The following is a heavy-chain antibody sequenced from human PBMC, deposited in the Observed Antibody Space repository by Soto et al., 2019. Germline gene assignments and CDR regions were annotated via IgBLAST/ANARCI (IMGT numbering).Heavy chain of an antibody. Sequence: GASVKVSCKASGYTFTSYYMHWVRQAPGQGLEWMGIINPSGGSTSYAQKFQGSVTMTRDTSISTAYMELSRLRSDDTAVYYCARAAPPPFSCSSTSCSIPNWFDPWGQGTLVTVSS. CDR3: ARAAPPPFSCSSTSCSIPNWFDP. J-gene: IGHJ5*02. CDR2: INPSGGST. D-gene: IGHD2-2*01. V-gene: IGHV1-46*01. CDR1: GYTFTSYY.